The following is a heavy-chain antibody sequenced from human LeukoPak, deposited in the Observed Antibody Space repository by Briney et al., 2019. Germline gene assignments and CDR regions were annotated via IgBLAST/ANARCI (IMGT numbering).Heavy chain of an antibody. Sequence: PGRSLRLSCAASGFTFDDYAMHWVRQAPGKGLEWVSGISWNSGSIGYADSVKGRFTISRDNAKNSLYLQMNSLRAEDTAVYYCARSSASRYWGQGTLVTVSS. CDR3: ARSSASRY. D-gene: IGHD6-6*01. CDR2: ISWNSGSI. CDR1: GFTFDDYA. V-gene: IGHV3-9*01. J-gene: IGHJ4*02.